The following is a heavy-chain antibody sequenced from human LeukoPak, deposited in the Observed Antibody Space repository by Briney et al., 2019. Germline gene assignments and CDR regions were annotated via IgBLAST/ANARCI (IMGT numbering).Heavy chain of an antibody. CDR3: AKDGEIGSYQGGGMDV. J-gene: IGHJ6*02. CDR1: GFTFSSYG. Sequence: GGSLRLSCAASGFTFSSYGIHWVRQAPGKGLEWVAVISFDGSNKYYADSVKGRVTISRDNSKNMVYLLLNSLRIEDTALYYCAKDGEIGSYQGGGMDVWGQGTTVTVSS. CDR2: ISFDGSNK. V-gene: IGHV3-30*18. D-gene: IGHD1-26*01.